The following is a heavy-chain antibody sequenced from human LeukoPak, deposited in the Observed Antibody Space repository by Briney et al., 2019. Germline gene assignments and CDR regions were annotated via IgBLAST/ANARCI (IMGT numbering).Heavy chain of an antibody. D-gene: IGHD6-19*01. J-gene: IGHJ4*02. CDR1: GYSFSSGYY. CDR3: PRERGVAVAGPPGY. Sequence: SETPSLTCSVSGYSFSSGYYRGWIRQPPGKGLEWVGIIFHSGSTYYNPSLKSRVTISVDTSKNQFSLKLSSVTAADTAVYFFPRERGVAVAGPPGYWGQGTLVTVSS. V-gene: IGHV4-38-2*02. CDR2: IFHSGST.